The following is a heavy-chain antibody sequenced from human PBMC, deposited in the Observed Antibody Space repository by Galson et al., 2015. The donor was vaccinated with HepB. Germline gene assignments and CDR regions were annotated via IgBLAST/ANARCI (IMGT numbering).Heavy chain of an antibody. Sequence: SVKVSCKASGYFFTSYNIHWVRQAPGQRLEWMGRVNTGNGNTKYSQKFQDRVTLTRDTSATKAYMELSSLESEDTAVYYCARGGQWPQFYYFDYWGRGTPVTVSS. D-gene: IGHD5-24*01. CDR3: ARGGQWPQFYYFDY. V-gene: IGHV1-3*04. CDR1: GYFFTSYN. CDR2: VNTGNGNT. J-gene: IGHJ4*02.